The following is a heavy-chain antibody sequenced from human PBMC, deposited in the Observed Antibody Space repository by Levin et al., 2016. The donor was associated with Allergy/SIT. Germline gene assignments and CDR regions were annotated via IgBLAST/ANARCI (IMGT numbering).Heavy chain of an antibody. J-gene: IGHJ4*02. CDR2: IQHDGSGK. D-gene: IGHD3-10*01. V-gene: IGHV3-7*03. Sequence: GESLKISCAASGFTFSNYWTSWIRQVPGKGLEWVATIQHDGSGKYYVDSVKGRFTISRDNAMNSLYLQMDSLRVEDTAVYYCVRGPNYRRIEYWGQGTLVTVSS. CDR1: GFTFSNYW. CDR3: VRGPNYRRIEY.